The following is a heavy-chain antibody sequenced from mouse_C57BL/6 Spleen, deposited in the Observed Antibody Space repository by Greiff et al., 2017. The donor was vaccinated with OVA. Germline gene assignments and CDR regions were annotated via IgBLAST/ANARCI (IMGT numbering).Heavy chain of an antibody. V-gene: IGHV5-4*01. CDR1: GFTFSSYA. CDR3: AREGERNYFDY. J-gene: IGHJ2*01. Sequence: DVKLVESGGGLVKPGGSLKLSCAASGFTFSSYAMSWVRQTPEKRLEWVATISDGGSYTYYPDNVKGRFTISRDNAKNNLYLQMSHLKSEDTAMYYCAREGERNYFDYWGQGTTLTVSS. CDR2: ISDGGSYT.